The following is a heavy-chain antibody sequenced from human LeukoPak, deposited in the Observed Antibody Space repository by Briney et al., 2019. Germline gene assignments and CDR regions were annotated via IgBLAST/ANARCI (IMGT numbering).Heavy chain of an antibody. J-gene: IGHJ6*03. Sequence: PGGSLRLSCAASGFTFSSYSMNWVRQAPGKGLEWVSSISSSSSYIYYADSVKGRFTISRDNAKNSLYLQMNSLRAEDTAVYYRARTTADYYYMDVWGKGTTVTVSS. CDR2: ISSSSSYI. V-gene: IGHV3-21*01. CDR3: ARTTADYYYMDV. D-gene: IGHD1-1*01. CDR1: GFTFSSYS.